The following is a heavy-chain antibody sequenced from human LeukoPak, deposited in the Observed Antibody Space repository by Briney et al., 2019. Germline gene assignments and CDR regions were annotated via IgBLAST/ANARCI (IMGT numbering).Heavy chain of an antibody. CDR3: ARDLGYYYDLLGY. CDR2: ISSSSSYI. D-gene: IGHD3-22*01. J-gene: IGHJ4*02. Sequence: GGSLRLSCAASGFIFSSYSMNWVRQAPGKGLEWVSSISSSSSYIYYADSVKGRFTISRDNAKNSLYLQMNSLRAEDTAVYYCARDLGYYYDLLGYWGQGTLVTVSS. V-gene: IGHV3-21*01. CDR1: GFIFSSYS.